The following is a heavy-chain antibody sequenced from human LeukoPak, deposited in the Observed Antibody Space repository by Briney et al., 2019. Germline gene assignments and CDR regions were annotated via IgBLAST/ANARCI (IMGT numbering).Heavy chain of an antibody. CDR2: IYYSGST. V-gene: IGHV4-61*05. Sequence: SETLSLTCTVSGGSISSTSYYWSWIRQPPGKGLEYIGYIYYSGSTNYNPSLKSRVTISVDTSKNQFSLKLSSVTAADTAMYYCARGGYCSGASCYSHWYFDLWGRGTLVTVSS. CDR1: GGSISSTSYY. J-gene: IGHJ2*01. CDR3: ARGGYCSGASCYSHWYFDL. D-gene: IGHD2-15*01.